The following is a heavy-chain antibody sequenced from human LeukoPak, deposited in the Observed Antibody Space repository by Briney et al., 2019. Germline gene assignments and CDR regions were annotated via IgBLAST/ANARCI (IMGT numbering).Heavy chain of an antibody. Sequence: PGGSLRLSCAASGFTFSSYSMNWVRQAPGKGLEWVSSISSSSSYIYYADSVKGRFTISRDNAKNSLHLQMNSLRAEDTAVYYCARVDGQRLTGYRGFDPWGQGTLVTVSS. CDR1: GFTFSSYS. CDR3: ARVDGQRLTGYRGFDP. CDR2: ISSSSSYI. D-gene: IGHD3-9*01. V-gene: IGHV3-21*01. J-gene: IGHJ5*02.